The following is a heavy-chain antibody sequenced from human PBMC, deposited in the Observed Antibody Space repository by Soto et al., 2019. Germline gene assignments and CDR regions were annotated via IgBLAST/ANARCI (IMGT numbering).Heavy chain of an antibody. V-gene: IGHV3-21*01. CDR1: GFTFSSYS. Sequence: EVQLVESGGGLVKPGGSLRLSCAASGFTFSSYSMNWVRQAPGKGLEWVSYIRSSSSYIYYADSVKGRFTISRDNAKKSMYPQKDSLRAEDTAVYYCARGEDDSSGYYYGYWYFDLWGRGTLVTVSS. J-gene: IGHJ2*01. D-gene: IGHD3-22*01. CDR3: ARGEDDSSGYYYGYWYFDL. CDR2: IRSSSSYI.